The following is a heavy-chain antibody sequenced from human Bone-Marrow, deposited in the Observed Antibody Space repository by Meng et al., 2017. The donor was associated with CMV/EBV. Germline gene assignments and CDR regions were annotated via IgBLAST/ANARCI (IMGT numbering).Heavy chain of an antibody. D-gene: IGHD6-6*01. CDR2: INPNSGGT. Sequence: ASVKVSCKASGYIFTGYYLHWVRQAPGQGLEWMGWINPNSGGTNYAQKFQGRVTMTRDTSISTAYMELSRLRSDDTAVYYCARLGSSGLNFDYWGQGTLVTVSS. CDR1: GYIFTGYY. J-gene: IGHJ4*02. V-gene: IGHV1-2*02. CDR3: ARLGSSGLNFDY.